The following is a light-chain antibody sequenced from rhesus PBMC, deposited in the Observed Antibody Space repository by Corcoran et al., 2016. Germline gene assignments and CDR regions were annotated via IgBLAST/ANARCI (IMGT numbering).Light chain of an antibody. CDR1: QGISSS. CDR2: DAN. J-gene: IGKJ1*01. Sequence: DIQMSQSPSSLSASVGDRVTITCRASQGISSSLNWYQQKPGKAPKALLDDANSLASGVPSRFSGSGSGTDFTLTISSLQPEDFATYYCQQGNSNPWTCGQGTKVEIK. V-gene: IGKV1-32*02. CDR3: QQGNSNPWT.